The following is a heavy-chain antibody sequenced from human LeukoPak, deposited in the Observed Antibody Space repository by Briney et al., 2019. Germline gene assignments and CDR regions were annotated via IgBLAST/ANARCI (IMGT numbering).Heavy chain of an antibody. J-gene: IGHJ4*02. CDR2: ISNDGSSQ. CDR1: GFTFGTYD. D-gene: IGHD6-13*01. V-gene: IGHV3-30*18. Sequence: GGSLRLSCAASGFTFGTYDMHWVRQAPGKGLEWVAVISNDGSSQYYADSVKGRFTISRDNSKNTLYLQMNSLRPEDTAVYYCAKGGRYSSSWPFDYWGRGTLVTVSS. CDR3: AKGGRYSSSWPFDY.